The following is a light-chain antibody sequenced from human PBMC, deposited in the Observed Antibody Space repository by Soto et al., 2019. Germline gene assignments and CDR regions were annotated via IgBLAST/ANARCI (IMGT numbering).Light chain of an antibody. Sequence: DSHMTQAPSSLSASVGDTVTMTCGASQSIALSVNWYQQKPGKAPKLLIYVAFTLESGVPSRFSGSGSGTEFTLTIRSLQPEDFATYYCQQSFRSPITFGQGTRLEIK. V-gene: IGKV1-39*01. CDR2: VAF. CDR3: QQSFRSPIT. J-gene: IGKJ5*01. CDR1: QSIALS.